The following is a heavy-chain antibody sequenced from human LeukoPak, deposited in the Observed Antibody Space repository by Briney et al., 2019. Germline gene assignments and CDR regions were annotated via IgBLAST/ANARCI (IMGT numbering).Heavy chain of an antibody. CDR3: ARDLGGAFDI. V-gene: IGHV3-66*01. CDR2: IYSGGST. J-gene: IGHJ3*02. Sequence: GGSLRLSCAASGFTFSSYGMSWVRQAPGKGLEWVSVIYSGGSTYYADSVKGRFTISRDNSKNTLYLQMNSLRAEDTAVYYCARDLGGAFDIWGQGTMVTVSS. D-gene: IGHD3-16*01. CDR1: GFTFSSYG.